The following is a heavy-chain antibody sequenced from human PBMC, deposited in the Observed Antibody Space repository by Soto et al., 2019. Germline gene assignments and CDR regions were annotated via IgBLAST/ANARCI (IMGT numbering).Heavy chain of an antibody. V-gene: IGHV4-4*02. D-gene: IGHD2-2*01. CDR1: GGSISSGTW. CDR2: IYHSGSP. J-gene: IGHJ5*02. Sequence: SETLSLTCAVSGGSISSGTWWSWVRQPPGRGLEWIGEIYHSGSPNYNPSLKGRVTMSVDKSKNLFSLRLSSVTAADSALYYCARRVPAAPNWFDPWGQGTLVTVSS. CDR3: ARRVPAAPNWFDP.